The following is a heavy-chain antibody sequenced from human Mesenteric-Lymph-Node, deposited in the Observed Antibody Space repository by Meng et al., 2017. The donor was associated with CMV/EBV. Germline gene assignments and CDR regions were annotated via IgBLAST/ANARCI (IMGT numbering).Heavy chain of an antibody. Sequence: CAASGVTFSTYTLNWVRQAPGKGLEWVSSISSHDTYINYADSVKSRFTISRDNAKKLVYLQMTNLRTEDTAVYYCARAIPRAAWEPDYWGQGTLVTVSS. V-gene: IGHV3-21*01. CDR1: GVTFSTYT. J-gene: IGHJ4*02. D-gene: IGHD2-2*02. CDR2: ISSHDTYI. CDR3: ARAIPRAAWEPDY.